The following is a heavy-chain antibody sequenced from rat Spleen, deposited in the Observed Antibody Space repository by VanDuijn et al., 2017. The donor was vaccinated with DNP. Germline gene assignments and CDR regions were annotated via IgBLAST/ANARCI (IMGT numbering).Heavy chain of an antibody. CDR2: IWNTGGT. Sequence: QVQLKESGPGLVQPSQTLSLTCTVSGFSLTSYSVNWVRQPPGKGLEWMGVIWNTGGTRYNSALKSRMSISKDSSKSQVFLKMNSLQTEDTATYYCAVTGRVDVMDAWGQGASVTVSS. V-gene: IGHV2-41*01. CDR1: GFSLTSYS. J-gene: IGHJ4*01. CDR3: AVTGRVDVMDA. D-gene: IGHD5-1*01.